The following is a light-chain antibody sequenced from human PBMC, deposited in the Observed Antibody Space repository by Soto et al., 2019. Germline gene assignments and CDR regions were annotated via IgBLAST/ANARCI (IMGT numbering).Light chain of an antibody. V-gene: IGLV2-23*01. CDR1: SSDFVSYNV. J-gene: IGLJ1*01. Sequence: QCMLTLPASVSGSRGQSITIACTGTSSDFVSYNVVSWYQQYPGKAPKLMIYEATKRPSGVSNRFSGSKSDNTASLTISGLQADDEAHYYCCSYTGSSTRYVFGPGTKVTVL. CDR2: EAT. CDR3: CSYTGSSTRYV.